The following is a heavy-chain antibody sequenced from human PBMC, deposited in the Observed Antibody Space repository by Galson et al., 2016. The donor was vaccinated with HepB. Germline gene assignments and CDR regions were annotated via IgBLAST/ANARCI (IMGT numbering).Heavy chain of an antibody. D-gene: IGHD3-22*01. CDR1: GYTFTSYG. CDR2: ISAYNGNT. Sequence: SVKVSCKASGYTFTSYGISWVRQAPGQGLEWMGWISAYNGNTNYAQKLQGRVTMTTDISTSTAYMELRSLRSDDTAVYYCARGDGTFRVSSGCGYWGQGTLVTVSS. CDR3: ARGDGTFRVSSGCGY. V-gene: IGHV1-18*01. J-gene: IGHJ4*02.